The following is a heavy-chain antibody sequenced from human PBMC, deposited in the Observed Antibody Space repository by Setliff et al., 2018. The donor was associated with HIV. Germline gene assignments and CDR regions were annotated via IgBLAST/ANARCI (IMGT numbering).Heavy chain of an antibody. D-gene: IGHD5-18*01. V-gene: IGHV4-61*09. J-gene: IGHJ4*02. CDR2: IYTSGST. CDR3: ARPAPRGYSYGHYYFDY. CDR1: GGSISSGSYY. Sequence: PSETLSLTCTVSGGSISSGSYYWSWIRQPAGKGLEWIGHIYTSGSTNHNPSLKSRVTISVDTSKNQFSLKLSSVTAADTAVYYCARPAPRGYSYGHYYFDYWGQGTLVTVSS.